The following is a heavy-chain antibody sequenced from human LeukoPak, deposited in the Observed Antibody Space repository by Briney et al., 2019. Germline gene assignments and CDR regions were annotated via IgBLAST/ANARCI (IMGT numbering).Heavy chain of an antibody. J-gene: IGHJ4*02. V-gene: IGHV3-30-3*01. CDR1: GFTFSSYA. CDR3: ARDLDDYGENFDY. Sequence: GGSLRLSCAASGFTFSSYAMHWVRQAPGKGLEWVAVISYDGSNKYYADSVKGRFTISRDNSKNTLYLQMNSLGAEDTAAYYCARDLDDYGENFDYWGQGTLVTVSS. D-gene: IGHD4-17*01. CDR2: ISYDGSNK.